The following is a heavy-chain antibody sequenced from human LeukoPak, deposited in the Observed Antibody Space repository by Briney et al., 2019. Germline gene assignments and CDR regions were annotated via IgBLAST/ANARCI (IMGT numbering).Heavy chain of an antibody. CDR2: VNPDGGIT. CDR1: EFTLSNYW. D-gene: IGHD2-2*03. J-gene: IGHJ3*02. CDR3: AGLPGYCSSTSCGEADDAFDI. Sequence: AGGSLRLFCVDSEFTLSNYWVHWVRQPPGKGLVWVALVNPDGGITNYADSVRGRFTISRDNSKNTLYLQMNSLRAEDTAVYYCAGLPGYCSSTSCGEADDAFDIWGQGTMVTVPS. V-gene: IGHV3-74*01.